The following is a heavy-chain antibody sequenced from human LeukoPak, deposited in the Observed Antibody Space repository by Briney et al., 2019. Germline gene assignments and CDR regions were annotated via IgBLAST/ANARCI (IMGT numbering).Heavy chain of an antibody. V-gene: IGHV3-23*01. Sequence: GGSLRLSCAASGFTFSSYAMSWVRQAPGKGLEWVSTISGNGGNTYYADSVKGRFTISRDNSKNTLYLQMNSLRAEDTAVYYCAKDPDDFWRGSNWFDPWGQGTLVTVSS. CDR1: GFTFSSYA. J-gene: IGHJ5*02. D-gene: IGHD3-3*01. CDR2: ISGNGGNT. CDR3: AKDPDDFWRGSNWFDP.